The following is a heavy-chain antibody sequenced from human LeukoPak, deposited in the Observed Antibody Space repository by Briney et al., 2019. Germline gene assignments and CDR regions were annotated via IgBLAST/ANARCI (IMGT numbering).Heavy chain of an antibody. J-gene: IGHJ4*02. Sequence: SETLSLACTVSGGSISSYYWSWIRQPPGKGLEWIGYIYYSGSTNYNPSLKSRVTISVDTSKNQFSLKLSSVTAADTAVYYCARGRATAGLDYWGQGTLVTVSS. D-gene: IGHD6-13*01. CDR2: IYYSGST. CDR3: ARGRATAGLDY. CDR1: GGSISSYY. V-gene: IGHV4-59*01.